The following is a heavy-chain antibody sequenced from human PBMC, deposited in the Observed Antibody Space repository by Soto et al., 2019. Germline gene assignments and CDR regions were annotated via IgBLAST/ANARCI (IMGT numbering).Heavy chain of an antibody. Sequence: SETLSLTCTVSGGSISSGDYYWSWIRQPPGKGLEWIGYIYYSGSTYYNPSLKSRVTISVDTSKNQFSLKLSSVTAADTAVYYCARGGLRYFDWPHRGVWFDPWGQGTLVTVSS. V-gene: IGHV4-30-4*01. D-gene: IGHD3-9*01. CDR3: ARGGLRYFDWPHRGVWFDP. J-gene: IGHJ5*02. CDR1: GGSISSGDYY. CDR2: IYYSGST.